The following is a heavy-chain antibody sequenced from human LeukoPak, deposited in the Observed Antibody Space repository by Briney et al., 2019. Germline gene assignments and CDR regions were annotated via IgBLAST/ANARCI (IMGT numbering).Heavy chain of an antibody. D-gene: IGHD6-19*01. J-gene: IGHJ4*02. CDR2: IWYDGSNK. CDR3: AKDPDTGIAVAGPDY. V-gene: IGHV3-33*06. CDR1: GFTFSSYG. Sequence: PGGSLRLSCAASGFTFSSYGMHWARQAPGKGLEWVAVIWYDGSNKYYADSVKGRFTISRDNSKNTLYLQMNSLRAEDTAVYYCAKDPDTGIAVAGPDYWGQGTLVTVSS.